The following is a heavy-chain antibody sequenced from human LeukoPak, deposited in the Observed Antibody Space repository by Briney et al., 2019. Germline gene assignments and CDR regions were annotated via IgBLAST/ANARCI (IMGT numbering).Heavy chain of an antibody. CDR1: GGSISSSSYY. Sequence: SETLSLTCTVSGGSISSSSYYWGWIRQPPGKGLEWIGSIYYSGSTYYNPSLKSRVTISVDTSKNQFSLKLSSVTAADTAVYYCAREYDFDYWGQGTLVTVSS. J-gene: IGHJ4*02. V-gene: IGHV4-39*07. CDR2: IYYSGST. CDR3: AREYDFDY.